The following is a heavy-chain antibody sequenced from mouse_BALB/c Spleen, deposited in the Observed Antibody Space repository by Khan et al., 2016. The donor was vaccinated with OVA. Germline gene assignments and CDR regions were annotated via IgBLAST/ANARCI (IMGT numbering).Heavy chain of an antibody. Sequence: QLVETAPGLVKPSQSLSLTCTVTGYSITSDYAWNWIRQFPGNKLEWMGYISYSGSTSYNPSLKSRISITRDTSKNQFFLQLNSVTTEDTATYYCARSIMANWGQGTTLTVSS. V-gene: IGHV3-2*02. CDR1: GYSITSDYA. CDR2: ISYSGST. J-gene: IGHJ2*01. CDR3: ARSIMAN.